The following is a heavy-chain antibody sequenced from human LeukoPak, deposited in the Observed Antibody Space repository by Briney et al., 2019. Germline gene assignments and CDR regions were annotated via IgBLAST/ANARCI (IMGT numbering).Heavy chain of an antibody. CDR2: ISVSGYST. J-gene: IGHJ4*02. CDR3: AKIFGVVMLTEFDY. D-gene: IGHD3-3*01. Sequence: HPGGSLRLSCAASGFTFSTSAMGWVRQAPGKGLEWVSGISVSGYSTYYAESVKGRFTISRDNSKNMLYLQMNSLRAEDTAVYYCAKIFGVVMLTEFDYWGQGTVVTVSS. V-gene: IGHV3-23*01. CDR1: GFTFSTSA.